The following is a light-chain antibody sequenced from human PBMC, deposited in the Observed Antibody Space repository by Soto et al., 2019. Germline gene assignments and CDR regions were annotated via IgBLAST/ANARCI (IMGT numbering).Light chain of an antibody. J-gene: IGKJ4*01. CDR3: QQYGSSPLT. CDR2: GAS. CDR1: QSVSSSY. Sequence: EIVLTQSPGTLSLSPGERATLSCRASQSVSSSYLAWYQQKPGQAPRLLIHGASTRATGIPDRFSGSGSGTDFTLTISRLEPEDFAVYYCQQYGSSPLTFCGGTKVEIK. V-gene: IGKV3-20*01.